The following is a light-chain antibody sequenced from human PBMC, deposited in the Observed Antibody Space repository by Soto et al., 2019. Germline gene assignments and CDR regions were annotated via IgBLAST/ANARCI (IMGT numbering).Light chain of an antibody. CDR1: SSDIGGYNY. CDR3: VSFAGGTYV. V-gene: IGLV2-11*01. CDR2: DVN. Sequence: QSALTQPRSVSGSPGQSVTISCTGTSSDIGGYNYVSWYQQHPGKAPKIVIFDVNRRPPGVPDRFFGSKSGNTASLTVSGLQAEDEADYYCVSFAGGTYVFGTGTKLTVL. J-gene: IGLJ1*01.